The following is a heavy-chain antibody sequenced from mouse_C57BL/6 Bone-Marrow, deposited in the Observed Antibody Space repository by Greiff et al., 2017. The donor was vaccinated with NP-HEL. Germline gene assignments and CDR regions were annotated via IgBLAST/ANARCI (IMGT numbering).Heavy chain of an antibody. D-gene: IGHD4-1*01. V-gene: IGHV1-26*01. CDR2: INPNNGGT. Sequence: LQQSGPELVKPGASVKISCKASGYTFTDYYMNWVKQSHGKSLEWIGDINPNNGGTSYNQKFKGKATLTVDKSSSTAYMELRSLTSEDSAVYYCASFSWDPYAMDYWGQGTSVTVSS. CDR3: ASFSWDPYAMDY. CDR1: GYTFTDYY. J-gene: IGHJ4*01.